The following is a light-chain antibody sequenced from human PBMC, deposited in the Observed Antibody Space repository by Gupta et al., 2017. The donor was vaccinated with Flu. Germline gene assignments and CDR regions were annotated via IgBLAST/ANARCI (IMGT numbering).Light chain of an antibody. CDR1: QSVSTY. CDR2: DAS. Sequence: EIELTQSPATLSLSPGERATLSCRASQSVSTYLAWYQKKPGQAPRLLIYDASNRDTGIPARFSGSGFGTNLTLTISSREPEDFAVYYCQKRSNWPPYTFGQGTRLEIK. V-gene: IGKV3-11*01. CDR3: QKRSNWPPYT. J-gene: IGKJ2*01.